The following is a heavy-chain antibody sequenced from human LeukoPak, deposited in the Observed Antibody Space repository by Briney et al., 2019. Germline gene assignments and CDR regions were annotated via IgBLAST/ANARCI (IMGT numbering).Heavy chain of an antibody. Sequence: PGGSLRLSCAASGFTFSNAWMSWVRQAPGKGLEWVGRIKSKTDGGTTDYAAPVKGRFTISRDDSKNTLYLQMNSLKTEDTAVYYCTTSGSSVPDYYYMDVWGKGTTVTISS. D-gene: IGHD1-26*01. CDR2: IKSKTDGGTT. CDR1: GFTFSNAW. CDR3: TTSGSSVPDYYYMDV. V-gene: IGHV3-15*01. J-gene: IGHJ6*03.